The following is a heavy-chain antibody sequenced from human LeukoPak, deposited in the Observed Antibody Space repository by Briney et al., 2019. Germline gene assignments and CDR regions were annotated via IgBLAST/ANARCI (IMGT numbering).Heavy chain of an antibody. CDR2: IKTKTDGWST. CDR1: GFTFSNAW. J-gene: IGHJ4*02. V-gene: IGHV3-15*01. CDR3: TTLHY. Sequence: PGGSLRLSCAASGFTFSNAWMTWVRQAPGKGLEWVGRIKTKTDGWSTDYAAPAKGRFTISRDDSESTLYLQMNGLKTEDTAVYYCTTLHYWGQGTLVSVSS.